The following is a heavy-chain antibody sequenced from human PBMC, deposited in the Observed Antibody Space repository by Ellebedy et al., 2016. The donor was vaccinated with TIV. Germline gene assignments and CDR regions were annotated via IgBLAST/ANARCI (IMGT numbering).Heavy chain of an antibody. D-gene: IGHD2-15*01. CDR1: GYTFTDYY. CDR2: VNPRNGVT. Sequence: ASVKVSXXTVGYTFTDYYIHWVRQAPGQGLEWMGWVNPRNGVTSFARKFEGRVTMTRDTSISTVYMELFRMESDDTAVYYCAREWWSGNSDAFDFWGQGTMVTVSS. V-gene: IGHV1-2*02. CDR3: AREWWSGNSDAFDF. J-gene: IGHJ3*01.